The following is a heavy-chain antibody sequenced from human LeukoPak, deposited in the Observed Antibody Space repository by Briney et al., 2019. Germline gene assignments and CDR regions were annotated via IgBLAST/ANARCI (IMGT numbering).Heavy chain of an antibody. CDR2: VYSGGST. D-gene: IGHD6-19*01. Sequence: GGSLRLSCAASGFTVRSNYMTWVRQAPGKGLEWVSVVYSGGSTNYADSVKGRFTISRDNSKNTLYLQMNSLRAEDTAVYYCAGGIAVAIDNWGQGTLVTVSS. CDR3: AGGIAVAIDN. CDR1: GFTVRSNY. V-gene: IGHV3-53*01. J-gene: IGHJ4*02.